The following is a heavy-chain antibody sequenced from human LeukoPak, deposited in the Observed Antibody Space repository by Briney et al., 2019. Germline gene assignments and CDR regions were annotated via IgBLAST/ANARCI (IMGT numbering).Heavy chain of an antibody. J-gene: IGHJ4*02. CDR3: SRHRLHVLGRGDF. CDR2: IYSGGST. D-gene: IGHD3-10*02. CDR1: GFTVSINY. V-gene: IGHV3-53*01. Sequence: PGGSLRLSCAASGFTVSINYMSWVRQAPGKGLEWVSVIYSGGSTYHADSVKGRFTISRDNSMNTLYLQLNNLRAEDTAVYYCSRHRLHVLGRGDFWGQGTLVTVSS.